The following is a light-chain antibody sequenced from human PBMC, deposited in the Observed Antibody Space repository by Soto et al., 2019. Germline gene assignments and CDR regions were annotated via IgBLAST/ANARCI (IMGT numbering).Light chain of an antibody. Sequence: NFMLTQPHSVSESPGKTVTISCTRSSGSIASNYVQWYQQRPGRVPTTVIYEGNQRTSGVPDRFAGSTDGSSNSASLTISGLQTEDEAAYYCQSYDSSTVVFGGGTKLTVL. CDR1: SGSIASNY. CDR2: EGN. CDR3: QSYDSSTVV. J-gene: IGLJ2*01. V-gene: IGLV6-57*04.